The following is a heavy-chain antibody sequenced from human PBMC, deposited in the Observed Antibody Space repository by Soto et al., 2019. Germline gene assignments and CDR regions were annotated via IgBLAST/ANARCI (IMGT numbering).Heavy chain of an antibody. CDR3: AKDRRYCGGDCYNDAFDI. V-gene: IGHV3-23*01. CDR1: GFTFSSYA. Sequence: PGGSLRLSCAASGFTFSSYAMSWVRQAPGKGLEWVSAISGSGGSTYYADSVKGRFTISRDNFKNTLYLQMNSLRAEDTAVYYCAKDRRYCGGDCYNDAFDIWGQGTMVTVSS. D-gene: IGHD2-21*02. J-gene: IGHJ3*02. CDR2: ISGSGGST.